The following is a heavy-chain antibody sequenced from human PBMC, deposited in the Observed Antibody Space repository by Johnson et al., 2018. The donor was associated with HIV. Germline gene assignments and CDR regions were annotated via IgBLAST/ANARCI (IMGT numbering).Heavy chain of an antibody. CDR2: IYSGGST. D-gene: IGHD3-10*01. J-gene: IGHJ3*02. V-gene: IGHV3-66*01. CDR1: GFTVSSNY. CDR3: ARDPLLHGSTFDM. Sequence: VQLVESGGGLVQPGGSLRLSCAASGFTVSSNYMSWVRQAPGQGLEWVSVIYSGGSTTYADSVKGRFTISRDNAKNTLYLQMNSLRAEDTAVYYCARDPLLHGSTFDMWGPGTMVTVSS.